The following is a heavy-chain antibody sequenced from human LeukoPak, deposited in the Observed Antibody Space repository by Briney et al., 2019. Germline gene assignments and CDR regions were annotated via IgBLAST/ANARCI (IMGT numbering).Heavy chain of an antibody. V-gene: IGHV4-34*01. CDR1: GGSFRGYY. Sequence: SETLSLTCAVYGGSFRGYYWSWIRQPPGTGLEWIGEINHSGSTNYNPSLKSRVTISVDTSKNQFSLKLSSVTAADTAVYYCARGGGYIAVAWFDPWGQGTLVTLSS. D-gene: IGHD6-19*01. J-gene: IGHJ5*02. CDR2: INHSGST. CDR3: ARGGGYIAVAWFDP.